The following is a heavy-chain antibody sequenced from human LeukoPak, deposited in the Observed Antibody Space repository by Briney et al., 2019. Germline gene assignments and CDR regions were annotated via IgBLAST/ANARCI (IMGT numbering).Heavy chain of an antibody. D-gene: IGHD4/OR15-4a*01. Sequence: PGGSLRLSCAASGFTFSSSTMNWVRRAPGKGLEGVSSISSGSDYIYYADSVKGRFTISRDNPKNSLYLPMNSLRAEDTAVYYCVRIPNSANFPNWFDPWGQGTLVTVSS. CDR3: VRIPNSANFPNWFDP. V-gene: IGHV3-21*01. J-gene: IGHJ5*02. CDR1: GFTFSSST. CDR2: ISSGSDYI.